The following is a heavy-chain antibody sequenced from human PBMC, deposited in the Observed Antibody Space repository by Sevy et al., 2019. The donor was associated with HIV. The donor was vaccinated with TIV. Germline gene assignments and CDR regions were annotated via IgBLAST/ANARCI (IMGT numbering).Heavy chain of an antibody. CDR2: IYYSGST. CDR1: GGSISSSSYY. D-gene: IGHD6-19*01. CDR3: ASLYSSGWYEYEYFQH. V-gene: IGHV4-39*01. Sequence: SETLSLTCTVSGGSISSSSYYWGWIRQPPGKGLEWIGSIYYSGSTYYNPSLKSRVTISVDTSKNQFSLKLSSVTAADTAVYYCASLYSSGWYEYEYFQHWGQGTLVTVSS. J-gene: IGHJ1*01.